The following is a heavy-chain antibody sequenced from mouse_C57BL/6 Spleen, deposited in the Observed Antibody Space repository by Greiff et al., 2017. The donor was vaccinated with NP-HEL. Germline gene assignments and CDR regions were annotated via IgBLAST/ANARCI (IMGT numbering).Heavy chain of an antibody. J-gene: IGHJ3*01. Sequence: EVKVVESGAELVKPGASVKLSCTASGFNITDYYMHWVKQRTEQGLEWIGRIDPEDGETKYAPKFQGKATITADTSSNTAYLQLSSLTSEDTAVYYCASGYSNYEAWFAYWGQGTLVTVSA. V-gene: IGHV14-2*01. CDR1: GFNITDYY. CDR3: ASGYSNYEAWFAY. CDR2: IDPEDGET. D-gene: IGHD2-5*01.